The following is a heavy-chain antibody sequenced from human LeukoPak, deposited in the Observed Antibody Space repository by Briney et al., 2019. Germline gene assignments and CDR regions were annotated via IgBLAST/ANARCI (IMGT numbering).Heavy chain of an antibody. CDR3: CVVVPAARWRVFDY. J-gene: IGHJ4*02. CDR1: GFTFSSYA. D-gene: IGHD2-2*01. Sequence: PGGSLRLSCAASGFTFSSYAMSWVRQAPGKGLEWVSAISGSGSSTYYADSVKGRFTISRDNSKNTLYLQMNSLRAEDTAVYYCCVVVPAARWRVFDYWGQGTLVTVSS. V-gene: IGHV3-23*01. CDR2: ISGSGSST.